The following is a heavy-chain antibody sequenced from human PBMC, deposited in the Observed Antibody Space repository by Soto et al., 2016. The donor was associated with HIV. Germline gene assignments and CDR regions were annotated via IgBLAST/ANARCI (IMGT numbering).Heavy chain of an antibody. CDR2: IMPILDTP. D-gene: IGHD3-10*01. CDR1: GGIFTSFA. Sequence: QVQLVQSGSEVKRPGSSVKVSCKASGGIFTSFAIGWVRQTPGQGLEWIGGIMPILDTPNYAQNFQGRLTITADKSTSTTYMELNSLRSEDTAIYYCAILEEFADSPDAFDVWGRGTMVFVSS. J-gene: IGHJ3*01. CDR3: AILEEFADSPDAFDV. V-gene: IGHV1-69*10.